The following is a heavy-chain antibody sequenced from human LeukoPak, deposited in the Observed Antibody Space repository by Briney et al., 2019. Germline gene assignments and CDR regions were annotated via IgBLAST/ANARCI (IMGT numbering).Heavy chain of an antibody. V-gene: IGHV1-18*01. CDR1: GYXFIIYG. D-gene: IGHD2/OR15-2a*01. CDR3: ARDVRGVIGRDYFDY. CDR2: ISAYNGNT. J-gene: IGHJ4*02. Sequence: ASVTVSCTSSGYXFIIYGISWVRQAPGQGQEWIGCISAYNGNTKYAQKLQGRVTMTTDTSTSTAYMELRILGSDDTAVYYGARDVRGVIGRDYFDYWGQGTLVTVSS.